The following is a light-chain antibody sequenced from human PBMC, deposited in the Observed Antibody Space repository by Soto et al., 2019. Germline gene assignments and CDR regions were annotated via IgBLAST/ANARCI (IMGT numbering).Light chain of an antibody. V-gene: IGKV1-5*01. CDR3: QQYNSYSPT. CDR1: QSISSW. Sequence: DIQMTQSPSTLSASVGDRVTITCRASQSISSWLAWYQHKPGKAPKLLIYDASSLESGVPSRFSGSGSGTEFTLTISSLQPADFATYYCQQYNSYSPTFGQGTKVEIK. CDR2: DAS. J-gene: IGKJ1*01.